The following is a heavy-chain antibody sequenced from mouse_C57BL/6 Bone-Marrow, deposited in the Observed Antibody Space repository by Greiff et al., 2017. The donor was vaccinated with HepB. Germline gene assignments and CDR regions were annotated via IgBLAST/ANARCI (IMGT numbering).Heavy chain of an antibody. CDR1: GYTFTSYW. D-gene: IGHD1-1*01. CDR3: ARDYGSNPDY. CDR2: IDPSDSYT. V-gene: IGHV1-50*01. Sequence: QVQLQQPGAELVKPGASVKLSCKASGYTFTSYWMQWVKQRPGQGLEWIGEIDPSDSYTNYNQKFKGKATLTVDTSSSTAYMQLSSLTSEDSAVYYCARDYGSNPDYWGQGTTLTVSS. J-gene: IGHJ2*01.